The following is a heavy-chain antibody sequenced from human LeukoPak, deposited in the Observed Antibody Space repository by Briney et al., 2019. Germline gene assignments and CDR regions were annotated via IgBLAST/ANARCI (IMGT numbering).Heavy chain of an antibody. V-gene: IGHV3-9*01. CDR3: ARVRGTFLYYFDY. J-gene: IGHJ4*02. CDR1: GFTFDDYA. Sequence: SLKISCAASGFTFDDYAMHWVRQAPGKGLEWVSGISWNSGSIGYADSVKGRFTISRDNAKNSLYLQMNSLRAEDTAVYYCARVRGTFLYYFDYWGQGTLVTVSS. CDR2: ISWNSGSI. D-gene: IGHD3-16*01.